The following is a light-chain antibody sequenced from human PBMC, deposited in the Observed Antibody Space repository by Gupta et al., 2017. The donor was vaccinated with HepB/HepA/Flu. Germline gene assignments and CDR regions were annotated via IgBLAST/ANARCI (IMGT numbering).Light chain of an antibody. V-gene: IGKV1-39*01. CDR3: QQSYSNTPPT. Sequence: DIQMTQSPSSLSASVGDRVTITCRASQSISTSLNWYQQKPGKAPKLLIYDTSSLLSGVPSRFSGSGYGTDFTLTISGLQPEDFATYYCQQSYSNTPPTFGGGTKVEVK. J-gene: IGKJ4*01. CDR2: DTS. CDR1: QSISTS.